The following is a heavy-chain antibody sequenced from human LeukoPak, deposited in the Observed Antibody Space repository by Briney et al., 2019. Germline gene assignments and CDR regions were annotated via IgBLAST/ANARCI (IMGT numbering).Heavy chain of an antibody. J-gene: IGHJ1*01. CDR2: IYSGGST. CDR1: GFTVSSNY. Sequence: GGSLRLSCAASGFTVSSNYMSWVRQAPGKGLEWVSVIYSGGSTYYADSVKGRFTISRDNSKNALYLQMNGLRADDTAVYDCAREHGLRSQYFQHWGQGTLVTVSS. V-gene: IGHV3-66*01. CDR3: AREHGLRSQYFQH. D-gene: IGHD4-17*01.